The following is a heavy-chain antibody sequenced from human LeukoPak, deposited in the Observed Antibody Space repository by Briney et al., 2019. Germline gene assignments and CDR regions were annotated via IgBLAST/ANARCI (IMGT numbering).Heavy chain of an antibody. CDR3: ARATHSGYYPGY. CDR2: ISAYNGNT. V-gene: IGHV1-18*01. CDR1: GYTFTSYG. J-gene: IGHJ4*02. Sequence: ASVKVSCKASGYTFTSYGISWVRQAPGQGLEWMGWISAYNGNTNYAQKPQGRVTMTTDTSTSTAYMELRSLRSDDTAVYYCARATHSGYYPGYWGQGTLVTVSS. D-gene: IGHD5-12*01.